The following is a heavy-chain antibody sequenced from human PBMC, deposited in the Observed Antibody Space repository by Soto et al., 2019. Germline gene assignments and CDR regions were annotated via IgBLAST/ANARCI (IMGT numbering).Heavy chain of an antibody. D-gene: IGHD2-2*01. V-gene: IGHV1-18*01. CDR3: ARGRSGCSSTSCYEDDAFDI. J-gene: IGHJ3*02. CDR1: GYTFTSYG. CDR2: ISAYNGNT. Sequence: ASVKVSCKASGYTFTSYGISWVRQAPGQGLEWMGWISAYNGNTNYAQKLQGRVTMTTDTSTSTAYMELRSLRSDDTAVYYCARGRSGCSSTSCYEDDAFDIWGQGTMVTVSS.